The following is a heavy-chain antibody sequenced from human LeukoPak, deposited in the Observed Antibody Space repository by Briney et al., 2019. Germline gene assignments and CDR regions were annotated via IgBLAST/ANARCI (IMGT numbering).Heavy chain of an antibody. V-gene: IGHV3-64*04. CDR3: AKEPQWLVTVYYFDY. Sequence: GGSLRLSCAASGFTFSSYAMHWVRQAPGKGLGYVSAISSNGGSTYYADSVKGRFTISRDNSKNTLYLQMNSLRAEDTAVYYCAKEPQWLVTVYYFDYWGQGTLVTVSS. D-gene: IGHD6-19*01. CDR2: ISSNGGST. J-gene: IGHJ4*02. CDR1: GFTFSSYA.